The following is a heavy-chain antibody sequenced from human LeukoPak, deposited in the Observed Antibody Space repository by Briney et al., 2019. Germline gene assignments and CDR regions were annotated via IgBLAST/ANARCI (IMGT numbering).Heavy chain of an antibody. J-gene: IGHJ4*02. V-gene: IGHV3-30*04. CDR2: ISYDGSNK. CDR3: ARVGWGVRGVITQQSLDY. Sequence: GRSLRLSCAASGFTFSSYAMHWVRQAPGKGLEWVAVISYDGSNKYYADSVKGRFTISRDNSKNTLYLQMNSLRAEDTAVYYCARVGWGVRGVITQQSLDYWGQGTLVTVSS. D-gene: IGHD3-10*01. CDR1: GFTFSSYA.